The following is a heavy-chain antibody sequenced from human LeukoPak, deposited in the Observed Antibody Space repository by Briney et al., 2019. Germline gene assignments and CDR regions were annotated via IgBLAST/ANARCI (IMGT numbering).Heavy chain of an antibody. CDR2: IYYTGTT. J-gene: IGHJ4*02. CDR3: ASGFSDSDPAVNTFDY. CDR1: GGSISSNTYY. V-gene: IGHV4-39*01. Sequence: SETLSLTCTVSGGSISSNTYYWGWIRQPPGKGLEWIANIYYTGTTYYNPSLKSRVTISVDTSKNQFSLKLNSVTAADTAVYSCASGFSDSDPAVNTFDYWGQGTLVTVSS. D-gene: IGHD5-12*01.